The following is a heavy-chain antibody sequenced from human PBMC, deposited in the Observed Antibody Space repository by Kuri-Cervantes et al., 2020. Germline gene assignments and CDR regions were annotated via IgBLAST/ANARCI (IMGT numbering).Heavy chain of an antibody. CDR3: ARPKPLGAAGSSDAFDI. Sequence: ASVKVSCKASGYTFTSYYMHWVRQAPGQGLEWMGIINPSGGSTSYAQKFQGRVTMTRDTSTSTVCMELSSLRSEDTAVYYCARPKPLGAAGSSDAFDIWGQGTMVTVSS. CDR1: GYTFTSYY. J-gene: IGHJ3*02. V-gene: IGHV1-46*01. D-gene: IGHD6-13*01. CDR2: INPSGGST.